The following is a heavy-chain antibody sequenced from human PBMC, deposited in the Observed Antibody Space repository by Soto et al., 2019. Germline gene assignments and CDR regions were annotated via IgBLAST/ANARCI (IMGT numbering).Heavy chain of an antibody. D-gene: IGHD3-22*01. J-gene: IGHJ4*02. V-gene: IGHV3-7*01. CDR1: GFTFSSYW. CDR3: ASGNDYRFDY. CDR2: IKQDGSEK. Sequence: GGSLRLSCAASGFTFSSYWMSWVRQAPGKGLEWVAHIKQDGSEKNYVDSVKGRFTISRDKAKNSLYLEMNSLRAEDTAVYYCASGNDYRFDYWGQGTLVTVSS.